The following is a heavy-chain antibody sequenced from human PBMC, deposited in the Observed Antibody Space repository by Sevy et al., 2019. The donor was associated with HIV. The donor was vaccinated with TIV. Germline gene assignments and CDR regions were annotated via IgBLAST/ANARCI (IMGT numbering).Heavy chain of an antibody. D-gene: IGHD2-15*01. V-gene: IGHV3-49*03. Sequence: GGSLRLSCTASGFTFGDYAMSWFRQAPGKGLEWVGFIRSKVYGGTTEYAASVKGRFTISRDDSKSIAYLQMNSLKTEDTAVYYCTREAARDGFLKYYFDYWGQGTLVTVSS. CDR1: GFTFGDYA. J-gene: IGHJ4*02. CDR2: IRSKVYGGTT. CDR3: TREAARDGFLKYYFDY.